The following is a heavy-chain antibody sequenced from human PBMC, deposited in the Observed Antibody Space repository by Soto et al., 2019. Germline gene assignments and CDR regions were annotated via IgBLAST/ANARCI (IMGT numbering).Heavy chain of an antibody. V-gene: IGHV4-34*01. CDR3: ARTQKSRETVAGTDY. CDR2: INHSGST. D-gene: IGHD6-19*01. CDR1: GGSFSGYY. Sequence: SETLSLTCAVYGGSFSGYYWSWIRRPPGKGLEWIGEINHSGSTNYNPSLKSRVTISVDTSKNQFSLKLSSVTAADTAVYYCARTQKSRETVAGTDYWGQGTLVTVSS. J-gene: IGHJ4*02.